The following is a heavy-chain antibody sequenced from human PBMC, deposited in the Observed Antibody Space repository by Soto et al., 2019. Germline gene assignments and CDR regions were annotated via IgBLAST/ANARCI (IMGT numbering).Heavy chain of an antibody. V-gene: IGHV1-69*02. CDR2: IIPILGIA. CDR3: ASGWGDYDILTGYYGYYGMDV. J-gene: IGHJ6*02. Sequence: ASVKVSCKASGGTFSSYTISWVRQAPGQGHEWMGRIIPILGIANYAQKFQGRVTITADKSTSTAYMELSSLRSEDTAVYYCASGWGDYDILTGYYGYYGMDVWGQGTTVTVSS. CDR1: GGTFSSYT. D-gene: IGHD3-9*01.